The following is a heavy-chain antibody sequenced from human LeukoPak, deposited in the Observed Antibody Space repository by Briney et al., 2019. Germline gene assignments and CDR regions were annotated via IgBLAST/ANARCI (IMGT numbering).Heavy chain of an antibody. CDR2: IYSGGST. V-gene: IGHV3-53*01. J-gene: IGHJ4*02. Sequence: GVSLRLSRAASGFTVSSNYMSWVRQAPGKGLEWVSVIYSGGSTYYADSVKGRFTISRDNSKNTLYLQMNSLRAEDTAVYYCARNGQALYSGYDGWGQGTLVTVSS. CDR3: ARNGQALYSGYDG. D-gene: IGHD5-12*01. CDR1: GFTVSSNY.